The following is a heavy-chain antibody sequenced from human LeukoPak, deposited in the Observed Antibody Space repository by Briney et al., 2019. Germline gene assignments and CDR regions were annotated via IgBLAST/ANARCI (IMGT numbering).Heavy chain of an antibody. CDR2: ISSSSSYI. CDR3: AKFWSGNFGRDALDI. CDR1: GFTFSSYS. D-gene: IGHD3-3*01. J-gene: IGHJ3*02. V-gene: IGHV3-21*01. Sequence: SGGSLRLSCAASGFTFSSYSMNWVRQAPGKGLEWVSSISSSSSYIYYADSVKGRFTISRDNAKNSLYLRMSSLSVEDMAVYYCAKFWSGNFGRDALDIWGQGTMVTVSS.